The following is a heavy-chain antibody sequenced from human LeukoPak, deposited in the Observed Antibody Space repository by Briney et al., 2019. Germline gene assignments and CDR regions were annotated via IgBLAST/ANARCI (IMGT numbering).Heavy chain of an antibody. D-gene: IGHD6-13*01. CDR1: GFTFSSYA. V-gene: IGHV3-23*01. J-gene: IGHJ4*02. Sequence: GGSLRLSCAASGFTFSSYAMSWVRQAPGKGLEWVSAISGSGGSTYYADSVKGRFTISRDNPKNTLYLQMNSLRAEDTAVYYCAKDQGIAAAGTMGDYWGQGTLVTVSS. CDR2: ISGSGGST. CDR3: AKDQGIAAAGTMGDY.